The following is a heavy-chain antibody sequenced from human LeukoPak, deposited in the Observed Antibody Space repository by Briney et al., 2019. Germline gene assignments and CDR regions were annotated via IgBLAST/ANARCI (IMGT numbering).Heavy chain of an antibody. CDR2: ISGSGGST. V-gene: IGHV3-23*01. J-gene: IGHJ6*02. D-gene: IGHD3-22*01. CDR1: GFTFSSYS. CDR3: AKARGDSSGYWVLYYYYYGMDV. Sequence: GGSLRLSCAASGFTFSSYSMNWVRQAPGKGLEWVSAISGSGGSTYYADSVKGRFTISRDNSKNTLYLQMNSLRAEDTAVYYCAKARGDSSGYWVLYYYYYGMDVWGQGTTVTVSS.